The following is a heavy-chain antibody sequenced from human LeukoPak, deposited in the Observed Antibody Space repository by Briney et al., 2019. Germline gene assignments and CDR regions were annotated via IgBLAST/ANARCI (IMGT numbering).Heavy chain of an antibody. J-gene: IGHJ4*02. CDR1: GFTVSSNY. Sequence: PGGSLRLSCAASGFTVSSNYMSWVRQAPGKGLEWVSVIYSGGSTYYADSVKGRFTISRDNSKNTLYLQMNSLRAEDTAVYYCARALGGYYDSSGYRRWGQGTLVTVSS. V-gene: IGHV3-53*01. CDR3: ARALGGYYDSSGYRR. D-gene: IGHD3-22*01. CDR2: IYSGGST.